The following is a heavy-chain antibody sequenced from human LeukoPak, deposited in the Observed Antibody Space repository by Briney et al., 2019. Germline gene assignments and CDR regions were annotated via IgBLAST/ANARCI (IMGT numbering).Heavy chain of an antibody. D-gene: IGHD3-10*01. J-gene: IGHJ4*02. CDR1: GGSVSSYY. Sequence: SETLSLTCTVSGGSVSSYYWSWIRQPAGKGLEWIGRIHVSGSTKYNPSLKSRVTMSLDTSKNQFSLKLSSVSAADTAVYYCARGVLFFGEFSHHFDYWGQGTLVTVSS. V-gene: IGHV4-4*07. CDR2: IHVSGST. CDR3: ARGVLFFGEFSHHFDY.